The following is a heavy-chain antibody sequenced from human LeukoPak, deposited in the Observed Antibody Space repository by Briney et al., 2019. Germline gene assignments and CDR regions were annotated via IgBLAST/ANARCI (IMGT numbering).Heavy chain of an antibody. CDR2: INHSGST. CDR3: ARERGLYGGHFDY. Sequence: SETLSLTCAVYGGSFSGYYWSWIRQPPGKGLEWIGEINHSGSTNYNPSLKSRVTISVDTSKNQFSLKLSSVTAADTAVYYCARERGLYGGHFDYWGQGTLVTVSS. V-gene: IGHV4-34*01. D-gene: IGHD4-23*01. CDR1: GGSFSGYY. J-gene: IGHJ4*02.